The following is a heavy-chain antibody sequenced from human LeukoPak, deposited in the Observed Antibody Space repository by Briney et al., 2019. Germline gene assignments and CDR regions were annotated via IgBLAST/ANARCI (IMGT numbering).Heavy chain of an antibody. CDR2: IYHSGST. Sequence: SETLSLTCTVSGYSISSGYYWGWIRQPPGKGLEWIGSIYHSGSTYYNPSLKSRVTISVDTSKNQFSLKLSSVTAADTAVYYCARDVSSSWYYFDYWGQGTLVTVSS. CDR3: ARDVSSSWYYFDY. D-gene: IGHD6-13*01. CDR1: GYSISSGYY. V-gene: IGHV4-38-2*02. J-gene: IGHJ4*02.